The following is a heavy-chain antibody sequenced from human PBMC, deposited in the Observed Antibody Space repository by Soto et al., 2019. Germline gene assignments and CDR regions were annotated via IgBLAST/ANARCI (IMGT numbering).Heavy chain of an antibody. D-gene: IGHD2-15*01. J-gene: IGHJ4*02. CDR1: GFSLSSSGVG. CDR2: IYWDDDK. Sequence: QITLKESGPTLVKPTQTLTLTCTFSGFSLSSSGVGVGWIRQPPGKALEWLTFIYWDDDKRYSPSLKSRLTIPKDTSKNQVVLTLTNMHPVDTATYYCARIVVAGITYYFDSWGQGTLLTVSS. CDR3: ARIVVAGITYYFDS. V-gene: IGHV2-5*02.